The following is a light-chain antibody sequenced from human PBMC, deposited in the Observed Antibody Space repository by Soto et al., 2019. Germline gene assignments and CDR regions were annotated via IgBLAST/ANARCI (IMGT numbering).Light chain of an antibody. Sequence: QSVLTQPASVSGSPGQSITISCTGTSSDVGSYNLVSWYQQHPGKAPKLMIYEGSKRPSGVSNRFSGSKSGNTASPTISGLQAEDEADYYCCSYAGSRRVFGTGTKVTVL. J-gene: IGLJ1*01. CDR3: CSYAGSRRV. CDR2: EGS. V-gene: IGLV2-23*01. CDR1: SSDVGSYNL.